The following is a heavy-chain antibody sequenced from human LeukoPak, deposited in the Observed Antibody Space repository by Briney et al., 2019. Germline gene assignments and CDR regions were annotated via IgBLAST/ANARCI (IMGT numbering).Heavy chain of an antibody. J-gene: IGHJ4*02. CDR1: GFTFTNYW. D-gene: IGHD3-10*01. Sequence: GGSLRLSCAASGFTFTNYWIHWVRQVPGKGLVWVSDVNSDGTRTRYADFVQGRFTISRDNAKNTLSLQMNSLRDEDTAVYYCARDGMTYGRHFDYWGQGALVTVSS. CDR2: VNSDGTRT. CDR3: ARDGMTYGRHFDY. V-gene: IGHV3-74*01.